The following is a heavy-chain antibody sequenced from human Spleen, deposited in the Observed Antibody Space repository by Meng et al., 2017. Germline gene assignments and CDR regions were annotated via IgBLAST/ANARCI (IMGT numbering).Heavy chain of an antibody. J-gene: IGHJ6*02. CDR2: IRHSGNT. CDR1: GESFSGYT. D-gene: IGHD5-24*01. V-gene: IGHV4-34*01. CDR3: ARGEVQRRWQQLDGWTYDHYGLDV. Sequence: GSLRLSCAVLGESFSGYTLTWIRQPPGKGLEWIGEIRHSGNTNYNPSLKSRVAISLDTSKKQFSLKLSSVTAADTAVYYCARGEVQRRWQQLDGWTYDHYGLDVWGQGNTV.